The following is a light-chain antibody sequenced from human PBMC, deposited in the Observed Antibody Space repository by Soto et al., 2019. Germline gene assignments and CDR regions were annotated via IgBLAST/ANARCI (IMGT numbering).Light chain of an antibody. CDR3: CSYTSSSTFV. V-gene: IGLV2-14*01. CDR2: DVS. CDR1: SSDVGGYNY. Sequence: QSVLNQPASVSGSPGQSITISCTGTSSDVGGYNYVSWYQQHPGKAPKFMIYDVSNRPSGVSNRFSGSESGNTASPTISGLQAEDEADYYCCSYTSSSTFVFGSGTKVTVL. J-gene: IGLJ1*01.